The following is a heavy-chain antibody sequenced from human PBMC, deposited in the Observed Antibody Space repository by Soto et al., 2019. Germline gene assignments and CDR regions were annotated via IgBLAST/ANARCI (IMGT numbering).Heavy chain of an antibody. J-gene: IGHJ4*02. Sequence: ETLSLTCTVSGGSMSSYYWSWIRQPPGKGLEWIGYIYYSGSTSYNPSLKSRVTISVDTSKNQFSLKLNSLTAADTAVYYCARVSSSWSNYFDYWGQGTPVTVSS. D-gene: IGHD6-13*01. CDR3: ARVSSSWSNYFDY. V-gene: IGHV4-59*01. CDR2: IYYSGST. CDR1: GGSMSSYY.